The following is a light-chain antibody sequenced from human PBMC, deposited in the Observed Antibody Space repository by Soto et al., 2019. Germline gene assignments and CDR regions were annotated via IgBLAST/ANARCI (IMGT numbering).Light chain of an antibody. CDR3: QQSFSTPRYT. Sequence: DIQMTQSPPSLSASVGDRVTISCRASQSISDYLNWYQQKQGKAPKLLIYSASSLQSGVPSRFSGSGSVTDFTLTISSLQPEDFATYYCQQSFSTPRYTFGPGTKVDI. V-gene: IGKV1-39*01. J-gene: IGKJ3*01. CDR1: QSISDY. CDR2: SAS.